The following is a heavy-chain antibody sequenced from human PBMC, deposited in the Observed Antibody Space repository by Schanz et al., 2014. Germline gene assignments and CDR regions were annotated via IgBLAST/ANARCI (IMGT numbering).Heavy chain of an antibody. CDR1: GFSFSNYW. CDR2: IKQDGSEK. D-gene: IGHD4-17*01. Sequence: EAQLLESGGGLVQPGESLRLSCAASGFSFSNYWMSWVRQAPGKGLEWVANIKQDGSEKYYVDSVKGRFTISRDNAKKSLYLRMNSLRAEDTAVYYCARDAVTSVLTPGFYYWGQGTLVTVSS. J-gene: IGHJ4*02. V-gene: IGHV3-7*04. CDR3: ARDAVTSVLTPGFYY.